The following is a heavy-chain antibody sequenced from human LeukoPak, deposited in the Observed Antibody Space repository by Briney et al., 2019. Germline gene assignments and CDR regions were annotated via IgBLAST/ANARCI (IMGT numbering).Heavy chain of an antibody. V-gene: IGHV4-39*01. Sequence: SETLSLTCTVSGGSISSSSYYWGWIRQPPGKGLEWIGSIYYSGSTYYNPSLKSRVTISVDTSKNQFSLKLSSVTAADTAVYYCAKLHHGQWLVELGYWGQGTLVTVSS. CDR3: AKLHHGQWLVELGY. CDR1: GGSISSSSYY. D-gene: IGHD6-19*01. CDR2: IYYSGST. J-gene: IGHJ4*02.